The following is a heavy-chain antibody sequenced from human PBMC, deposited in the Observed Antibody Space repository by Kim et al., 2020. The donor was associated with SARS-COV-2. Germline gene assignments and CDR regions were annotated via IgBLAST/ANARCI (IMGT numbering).Heavy chain of an antibody. V-gene: IGHV1-69*01. D-gene: IGHD6-13*01. Sequence: SQGRVTINADESTSTAYLQLSSLRSEDTAVYYCARAIAAAGTLGGNWFDPWGQGTLVTVSS. J-gene: IGHJ5*02. CDR3: ARAIAAAGTLGGNWFDP.